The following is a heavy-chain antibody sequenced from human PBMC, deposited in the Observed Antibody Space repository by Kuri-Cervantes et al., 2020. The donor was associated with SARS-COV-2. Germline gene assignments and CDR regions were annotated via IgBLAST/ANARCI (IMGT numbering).Heavy chain of an antibody. CDR1: GFTVSSNY. CDR3: AREDSGSYPDY. J-gene: IGHJ4*02. D-gene: IGHD1-26*01. V-gene: IGHV3-66*02. CDR2: IYSGGST. Sequence: GESLKISCAASGFTVSSNYMSWVRQAPGKGLEWVSVIYSGGSTYYADSVKGRFTISRDNSKNTLYLQMNSLRAEDTAVYYCAREDSGSYPDYWGQGTLVTVSS.